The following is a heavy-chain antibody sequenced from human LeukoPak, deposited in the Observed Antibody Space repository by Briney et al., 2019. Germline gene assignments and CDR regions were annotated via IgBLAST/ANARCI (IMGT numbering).Heavy chain of an antibody. Sequence: GGSLRLSCAASGFTFTSYWMSWVRQAPGKGLEWVANIKQDGSEKYYVDSVKGRFTISRDNANNSLFLQMDDLRAEDTGTYFCARGSSNAKTGTRVGGMGVWGQGIAVAVS. V-gene: IGHV3-7*03. CDR2: IKQDGSEK. J-gene: IGHJ6*02. D-gene: IGHD1-1*01. CDR1: GFTFTSYW. CDR3: ARGSSNAKTGTRVGGMGV.